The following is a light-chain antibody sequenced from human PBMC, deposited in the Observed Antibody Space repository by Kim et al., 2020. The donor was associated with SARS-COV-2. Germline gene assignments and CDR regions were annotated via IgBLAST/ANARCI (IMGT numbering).Light chain of an antibody. CDR2: GKN. Sequence: ALGQTVRITCKGDSLRSYYASWYQQKPGQAPGLVMYGKNNRPSGIPDRFSGSSSGNTASLTITGAQAEDEADYDCNSRDSSGNHWVFGGGTKLTVL. CDR1: SLRSYY. J-gene: IGLJ3*02. V-gene: IGLV3-19*01. CDR3: NSRDSSGNHWV.